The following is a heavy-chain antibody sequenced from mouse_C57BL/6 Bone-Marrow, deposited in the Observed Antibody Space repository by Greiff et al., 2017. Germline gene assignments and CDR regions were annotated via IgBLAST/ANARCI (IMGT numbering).Heavy chain of an antibody. CDR1: GFTFSSYT. CDR3: SRQVTTVQATKYFDV. CDR2: ISGGGGNT. Sequence: EVKLVESGGGLVKPGGSLKLSCAASGFTFSSYTMSWVRQTPEKRLQWVAAISGGGGNTYYPDSVKGRFTISRDNDKNILYLQMSSLRSEHTALYYCSRQVTTVQATKYFDVWGTGTTVTVSS. D-gene: IGHD1-1*01. V-gene: IGHV5-9*01. J-gene: IGHJ1*03.